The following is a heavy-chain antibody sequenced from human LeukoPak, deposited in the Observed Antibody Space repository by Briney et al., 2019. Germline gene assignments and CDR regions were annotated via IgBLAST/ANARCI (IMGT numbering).Heavy chain of an antibody. J-gene: IGHJ5*02. Sequence: GGSLRLSCSASGFTFNNYAMHWVRQAPGKGLEFVSAISSDGRSTYSADSVKGRVIISRDNSRKMVYLQMNSLRAEDTAVYYCARVGGRAAAGSFDPWGQGTLVTVSS. CDR2: ISSDGRST. CDR3: ARVGGRAAAGSFDP. V-gene: IGHV3-64*04. CDR1: GFTFNNYA. D-gene: IGHD6-13*01.